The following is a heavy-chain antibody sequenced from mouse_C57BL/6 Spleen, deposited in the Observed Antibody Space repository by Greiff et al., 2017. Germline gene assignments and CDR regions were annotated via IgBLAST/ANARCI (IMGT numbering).Heavy chain of an antibody. CDR2: IRNKANGYTT. Sequence: EVKVEESGGGLVQPGGSLSLSCAASGFTFTDYYMSWVRQPPGKALEWLGFIRNKANGYTTEYSASVKGRFTISRDNSQSILYLQMNALRAEDSATYYCARYGGRGYAMDYWGQGTSVTVSS. D-gene: IGHD3-3*01. CDR3: ARYGGRGYAMDY. CDR1: GFTFTDYY. J-gene: IGHJ4*01. V-gene: IGHV7-3*01.